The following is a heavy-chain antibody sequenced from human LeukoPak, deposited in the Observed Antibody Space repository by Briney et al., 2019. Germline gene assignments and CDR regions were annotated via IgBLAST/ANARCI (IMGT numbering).Heavy chain of an antibody. CDR2: INSDGRST. V-gene: IGHV3-74*01. CDR3: AKVVINYFDY. Sequence: GGSLRLSCAASGFTFSSYWMHWVRQAPGKGLVWVSRINSDGRSTSYADSVKGRFTISRDNSKNTLYLQMNSLRAEDTAVYYCAKVVINYFDYWGQGTLVTVSS. D-gene: IGHD3-22*01. CDR1: GFTFSSYW. J-gene: IGHJ4*02.